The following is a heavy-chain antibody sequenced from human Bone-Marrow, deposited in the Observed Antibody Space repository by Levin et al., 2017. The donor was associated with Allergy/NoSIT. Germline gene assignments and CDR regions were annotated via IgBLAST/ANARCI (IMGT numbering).Heavy chain of an antibody. CDR1: GGSISSGDYY. CDR2: IYYSGST. D-gene: IGHD1-26*01. V-gene: IGHV4-30-4*01. J-gene: IGHJ4*02. CDR3: ARGSDYDFTIDY. Sequence: PSETLSLTCTVSGGSISSGDYYWSWIRQPPGKGLEWIGYIYYSGSTYYNPSLKSRVTISVDTSKNQFSLKLSSVTAADTAVYYCARGSDYDFTIDYWGQGTLVTVSS.